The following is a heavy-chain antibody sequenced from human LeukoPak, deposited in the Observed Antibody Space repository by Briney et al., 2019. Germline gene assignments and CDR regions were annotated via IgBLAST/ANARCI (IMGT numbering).Heavy chain of an antibody. D-gene: IGHD2-15*01. CDR3: VKPRIIGLGWAQFDY. CDR2: FDGNADGT. Sequence: GGSLRLSCAASGVTLSTYAMTWVRQPPGKGLEWVASFDGNADGTHYADSVKGRCTISRDNSKNTVCLQMNSLRAEDTAIYYCVKPRIIGLGWAQFDYWGQGSLVTVSS. J-gene: IGHJ4*02. CDR1: GVTLSTYA. V-gene: IGHV3-23*01.